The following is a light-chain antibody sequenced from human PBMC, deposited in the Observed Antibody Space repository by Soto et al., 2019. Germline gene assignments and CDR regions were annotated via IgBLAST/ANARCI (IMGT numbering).Light chain of an antibody. CDR1: QSISSN. CDR3: QQYHNWPMT. J-gene: IGKJ3*01. Sequence: EIVMTQSPATLSVSPGERATLSCRASQSISSNLAWYQQKPGQAPSLLLYGVSTRATGIPTRFSGSGSGTEFTLTISSLQSEDFAIYYCQQYHNWPMTFGPGTKVDFK. V-gene: IGKV3D-15*01. CDR2: GVS.